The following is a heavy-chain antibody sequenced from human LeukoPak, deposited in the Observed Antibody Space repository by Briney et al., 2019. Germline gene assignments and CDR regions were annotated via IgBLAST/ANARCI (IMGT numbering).Heavy chain of an antibody. V-gene: IGHV3-48*03. D-gene: IGHD3-22*01. CDR3: AELGITMIEGV. CDR1: GFTFSSYE. Sequence: PGGSLRLSCAASGFTFSSYEMNWVRQAPGKGLEWVSYISSSGSTIYYADSVKGRFTISGDNAKNSLYLQMNSLRAEDTAVYYCAELGITMIEGVWGKGTSVTISS. J-gene: IGHJ6*04. CDR2: ISSSGSTI.